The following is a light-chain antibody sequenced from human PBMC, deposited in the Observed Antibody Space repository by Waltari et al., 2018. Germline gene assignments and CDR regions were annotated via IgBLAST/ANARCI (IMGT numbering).Light chain of an antibody. CDR3: AAWDDSLGGSVA. J-gene: IGLJ2*01. CDR1: SPNIGNYY. CDR2: RDN. Sequence: QSVLTQPPSASGTPGQRATIPCSGSSPNIGNYYVYLYQHLPGTAPKLLFYRDNPRASGVPDRFSVSKSGTSASLAISGLRSEDEADYYCAAWDDSLGGSVAFGGGTKLTVL. V-gene: IGLV1-47*01.